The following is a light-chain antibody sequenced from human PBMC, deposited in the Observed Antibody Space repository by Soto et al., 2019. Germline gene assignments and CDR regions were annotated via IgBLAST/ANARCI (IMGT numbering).Light chain of an antibody. CDR3: QQYDNIPLT. J-gene: IGKJ4*01. CDR1: QGISSH. V-gene: IGKV1-33*01. CDR2: DAT. Sequence: DIRITQSPAQRASSTLARVTSTCRASQGISSHLAWYQQKPGAAPKLLIDDATNMQTGVPSRFSGSGSGTDFTFTISSMQPEDVATYYCQQYDNIPLTFGRGTKV.